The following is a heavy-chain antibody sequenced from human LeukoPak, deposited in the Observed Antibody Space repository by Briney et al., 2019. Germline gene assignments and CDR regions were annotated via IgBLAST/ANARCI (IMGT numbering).Heavy chain of an antibody. CDR3: ARDSGYSAFDY. V-gene: IGHV3-7*05. D-gene: IGHD5-12*01. CDR2: MNPDGSTK. Sequence: GGSLRLSCAASGFAFSSSWMAWVRQAPGKGLEWVANMNPDGSTKNYVDSVRGRFAISRDNAKNSLYLQMNSLRADDTAVYYCARDSGYSAFDYWGQGTLVTVSS. J-gene: IGHJ4*02. CDR1: GFAFSSSW.